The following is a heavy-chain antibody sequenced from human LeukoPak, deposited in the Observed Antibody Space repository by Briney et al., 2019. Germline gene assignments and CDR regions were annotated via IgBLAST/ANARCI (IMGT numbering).Heavy chain of an antibody. V-gene: IGHV3-23*01. CDR2: ISGSGGST. CDR3: AKPIYDDYARFDY. J-gene: IGHJ4*02. D-gene: IGHD4-17*01. CDR1: GFTFSSYA. Sequence: GGSLRLSCAASGFTFSSYAMSWVRQAPGKGLEWVSAISGSGGSTYYAVSVKGRFTISRDNSKNTLYLQMNSLRAEDTAVYYCAKPIYDDYARFDYWGQGTLVTISS.